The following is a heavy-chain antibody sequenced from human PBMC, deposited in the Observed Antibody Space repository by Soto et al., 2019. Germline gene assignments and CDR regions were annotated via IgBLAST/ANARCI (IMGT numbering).Heavy chain of an antibody. D-gene: IGHD3-3*01. CDR1: GYTFSSYA. Sequence: EASVKVSCKTSGYTFSSYAMHWMRQAPGQRPEWVGWINADTGNTKYSQNFQGRVTITRDISARTAYMELSSLRSEDTAVYYCARDPRGYHFWSSYPDYWGQGTLVTVSS. J-gene: IGHJ4*02. V-gene: IGHV1-3*01. CDR2: INADTGNT. CDR3: ARDPRGYHFWSSYPDY.